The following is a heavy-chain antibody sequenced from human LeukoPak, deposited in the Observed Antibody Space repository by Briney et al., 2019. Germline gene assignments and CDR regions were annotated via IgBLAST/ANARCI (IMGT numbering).Heavy chain of an antibody. Sequence: SETLSLTCAVYGGSFSGYYWSWLRQPPGKGLEWIGEINHSGSTNYNPSLKSRVTISVDTSKNQFSLKLSSVTAADTAVYYCARPRNYDILTGYSHDAFDIWGQGTMVTVSS. V-gene: IGHV4-34*01. J-gene: IGHJ3*02. CDR2: INHSGST. CDR3: ARPRNYDILTGYSHDAFDI. D-gene: IGHD3-9*01. CDR1: GGSFSGYY.